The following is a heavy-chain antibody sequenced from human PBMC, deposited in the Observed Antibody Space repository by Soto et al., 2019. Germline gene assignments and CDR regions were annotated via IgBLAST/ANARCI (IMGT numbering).Heavy chain of an antibody. CDR3: ARGNFYYGMDV. J-gene: IGHJ6*02. V-gene: IGHV4-34*01. CDR1: GGSFSGNY. CDR2: FSDSGST. Sequence: XETLSLTCSVYGGSFSGNYWSWVRQPPGKGLEWIGEFSDSGSTNYNPSLKSRVTISEDMSKSQFSLKLSSVTAADTAVYYCARGNFYYGMDVWGQEATVTVS.